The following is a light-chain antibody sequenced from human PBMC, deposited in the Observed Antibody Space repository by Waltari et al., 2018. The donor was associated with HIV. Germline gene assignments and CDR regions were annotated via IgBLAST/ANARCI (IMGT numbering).Light chain of an antibody. J-gene: IGLJ3*02. CDR3: AAWDDSLNAWV. CDR2: SNN. CDR1: SSNIGSNT. V-gene: IGLV1-44*01. Sequence: QSVLTQPPSASGTPGQRVTISCSGSSSNIGSNTVHWYQQLPGTAPKLLIYSNNPRPSGVPDRFSGSKSGTSASLAISGLQSEDEADYYCAAWDDSLNAWVFGGGTKLTVL.